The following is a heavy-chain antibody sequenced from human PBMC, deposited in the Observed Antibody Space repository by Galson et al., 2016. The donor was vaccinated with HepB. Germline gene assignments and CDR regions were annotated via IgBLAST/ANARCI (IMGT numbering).Heavy chain of an antibody. CDR1: GYTFTNYA. CDR2: INAGNGNT. J-gene: IGHJ5*02. CDR3: VRDHYDSCGYPYNWFDP. Sequence: SVKVSCKASGYTFTNYAMHWVRQAPGQRLEWMGWINAGNGNTKYSQKFQGRVTITRDTSASTAYMELSSLRSEDTAVYYCVRDHYDSCGYPYNWFDPWGQGTLVTVSS. D-gene: IGHD3-22*01. V-gene: IGHV1-3*01.